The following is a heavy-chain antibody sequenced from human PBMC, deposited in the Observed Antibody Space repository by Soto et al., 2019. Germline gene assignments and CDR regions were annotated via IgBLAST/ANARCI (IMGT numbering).Heavy chain of an antibody. CDR1: GFTFSSYA. Sequence: EVQLLESGGGLVQPGGSLRLSCAASGFTFSSYAMSWVRQAPGKGLEWVSAISGSGGSTYYADSVKGRFTISRDNSKNTLYLQMNSLRAEDTAVYYCANYGSGSYFDDYYYMDVWGKGTTVTVSS. CDR2: ISGSGGST. D-gene: IGHD3-10*01. V-gene: IGHV3-23*01. J-gene: IGHJ6*03. CDR3: ANYGSGSYFDDYYYMDV.